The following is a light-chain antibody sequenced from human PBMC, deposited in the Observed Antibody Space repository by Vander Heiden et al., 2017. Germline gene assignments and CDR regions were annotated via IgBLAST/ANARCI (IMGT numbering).Light chain of an antibody. CDR3: SSYTTSSTVV. CDR2: EVS. Sequence: QSALTPPASVSRAPGQSITISCTGTSSDVGGYNFVSWSQQHPGKAPKLIIYEVSNRPSGVSNRFSGSKSGNTASLTISGLQAEDEADYYCSSYTTSSTVVFGGGTKLTVL. V-gene: IGLV2-14*01. CDR1: SSDVGGYNF. J-gene: IGLJ3*02.